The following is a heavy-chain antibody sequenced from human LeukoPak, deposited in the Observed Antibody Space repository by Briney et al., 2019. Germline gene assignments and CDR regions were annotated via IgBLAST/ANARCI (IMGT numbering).Heavy chain of an antibody. CDR1: GFTFSSYA. CDR3: AKDQAYSSGWYPDFDY. J-gene: IGHJ4*02. Sequence: GGSLRLSCAASGFTFSSYAMSWVRQAPGEGLEWVSAISGSGGSTYYADSVKGRFTISRDNSKNTLYLQMNSLRAEDTAVYYCAKDQAYSSGWYPDFDYWGQGTLVTVSS. CDR2: ISGSGGST. D-gene: IGHD6-19*01. V-gene: IGHV3-23*01.